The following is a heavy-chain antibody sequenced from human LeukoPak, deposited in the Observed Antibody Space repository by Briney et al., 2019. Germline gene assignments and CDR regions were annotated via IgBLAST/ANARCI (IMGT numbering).Heavy chain of an antibody. CDR1: GFTFSSYG. J-gene: IGHJ4*02. CDR2: IWYDGTHI. Sequence: GGSLRLSCAASGFTFSSYGMHWVSQAPGKGPEWVAVIWYDGTHIFYADSVKGRFTISRDNSKNTLYLQMNSLRAEDTAVYYCVRDPYEAYWGQGTLVTVSS. V-gene: IGHV3-33*01. CDR3: VRDPYEAY. D-gene: IGHD5-12*01.